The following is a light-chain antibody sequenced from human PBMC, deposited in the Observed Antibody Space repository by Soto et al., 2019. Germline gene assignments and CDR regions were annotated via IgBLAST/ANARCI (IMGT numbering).Light chain of an antibody. Sequence: DIAMTQSPSTLSASVGDRVSITCRASQSIIVRLAWYQQKPGKAPKVLIYRASTLASGVPSRFSGSGSGTEFALTISSLQPDDFATYYCHQYNDYSPYTFGQGTKLEIK. V-gene: IGKV1-5*03. CDR1: QSIIVR. CDR3: HQYNDYSPYT. J-gene: IGKJ2*01. CDR2: RAS.